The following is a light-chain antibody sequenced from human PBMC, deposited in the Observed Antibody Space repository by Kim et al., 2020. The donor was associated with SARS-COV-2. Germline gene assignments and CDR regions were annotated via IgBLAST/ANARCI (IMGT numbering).Light chain of an antibody. Sequence: SASVGDSVTIPCRASQDISYWLGWYQQKPGKAPELLIFPASTLQTGVPSRFGASGSGTDFTLTISGLLPEDFATYYCQQAKTFPYTFGQGTKLEI. CDR1: QDISYW. CDR3: QQAKTFPYT. V-gene: IGKV1-12*01. J-gene: IGKJ2*01. CDR2: PAS.